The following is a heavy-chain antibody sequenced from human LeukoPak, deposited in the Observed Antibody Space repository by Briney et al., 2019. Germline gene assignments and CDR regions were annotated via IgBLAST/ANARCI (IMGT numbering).Heavy chain of an antibody. CDR3: ARGSYEGGAFDI. V-gene: IGHV4-61*01. D-gene: IGHD3-16*01. Sequence: SETLSLTCTVSGGSISSSSYYWSWIRQPPGKGLEWIGYIYYSGSTNYNPSLKSRVTISVDTSKNQFSLKLSSVTAADTAVYYCARGSYEGGAFDIWGQGTMVTVSS. J-gene: IGHJ3*02. CDR1: GGSISSSSYY. CDR2: IYYSGST.